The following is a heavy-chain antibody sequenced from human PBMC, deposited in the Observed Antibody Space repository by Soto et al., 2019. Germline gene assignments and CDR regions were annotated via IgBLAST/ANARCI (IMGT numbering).Heavy chain of an antibody. CDR2: LNPSNGHT. CDR3: GKVASWEMYDALDI. J-gene: IGHJ3*02. V-gene: IGHV1-8*01. Sequence: QGQLVQSGAELKKPGASLKISCKASGYTFPNYDINWVRQAPGQGLEWMGWLNPSNGHTAYAQKCQGRVTMTRNTSMTTAYMEVSSLTSQDTGVYFGGKVASWEMYDALDIWGQGIMVTVSS. CDR1: GYTFPNYD. D-gene: IGHD5-12*01.